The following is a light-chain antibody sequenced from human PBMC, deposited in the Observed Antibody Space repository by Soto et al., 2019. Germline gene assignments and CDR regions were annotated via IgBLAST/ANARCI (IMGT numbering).Light chain of an antibody. CDR3: QQYYSTPWT. CDR2: WAS. V-gene: IGKV4-1*01. Sequence: VMTQSPDSLAVSLGERATINCKSSQSVLSSSNNKNYLAWYQQKPGQPPKLIIHWASTRDSGVPDRFSGSGSGTDFTLAISRLQAEDVAVDYCQQYYSTPWTFGQGTKVEIK. J-gene: IGKJ1*01. CDR1: QSVLSSSNNKNY.